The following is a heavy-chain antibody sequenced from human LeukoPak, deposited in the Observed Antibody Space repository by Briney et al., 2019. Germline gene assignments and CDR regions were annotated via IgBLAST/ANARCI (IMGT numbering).Heavy chain of an antibody. J-gene: IGHJ4*02. D-gene: IGHD3-3*01. CDR3: AKDGGFWSGYGPPYFDY. Sequence: PGGSLRLSCAASGFTFSSYSMNWVRQAPGKGPEWVSYISPSSDTIKYADSVRGRFTISRDNAKNSLYLQVNSLAEDTAVYYCAKDGGFWSGYGPPYFDYWGQGSLVTVSS. CDR2: ISPSSDTI. CDR1: GFTFSSYS. V-gene: IGHV3-48*04.